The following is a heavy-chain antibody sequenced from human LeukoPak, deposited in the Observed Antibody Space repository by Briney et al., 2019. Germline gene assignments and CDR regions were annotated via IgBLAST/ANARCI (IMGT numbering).Heavy chain of an antibody. CDR2: ISSSSSYI. V-gene: IGHV3-21*01. J-gene: IGHJ4*02. CDR1: GFTFSSYS. CDR3: ARVRNDYNPGAIDY. Sequence: GGSLRLSCAASGFTFSSYSMNWVRQAPGKGLEWVSSISSSSSYIYYADSVKGRFTISRDNAKNSLYLQIKSLRAEDTAVYYRARVRNDYNPGAIDYWGQGTLVTVSS. D-gene: IGHD5-24*01.